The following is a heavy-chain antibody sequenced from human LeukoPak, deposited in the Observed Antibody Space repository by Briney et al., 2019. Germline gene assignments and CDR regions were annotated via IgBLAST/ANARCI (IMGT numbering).Heavy chain of an antibody. Sequence: GGSLRLSCAASGFTFSSYSMNWVRQAPGKGLEWVSSISSSSSYIYYADSVKGRFTISRDNAKNSLYLQMNSLRAEDTAVYYCARDLRPYCSSTSCYSVPWGQGTLVTVSS. CDR2: ISSSSSYI. J-gene: IGHJ5*02. CDR1: GFTFSSYS. CDR3: ARDLRPYCSSTSCYSVP. V-gene: IGHV3-21*01. D-gene: IGHD2-2*01.